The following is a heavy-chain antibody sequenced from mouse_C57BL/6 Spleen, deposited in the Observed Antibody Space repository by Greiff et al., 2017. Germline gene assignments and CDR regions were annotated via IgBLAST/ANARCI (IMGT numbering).Heavy chain of an antibody. CDR3: TTGPAVVAPRFAY. V-gene: IGHV14-1*01. CDR2: IDPADGDT. CDR1: GFNIKDYY. Sequence: VQLQQSGAELVRPGASVKLSCTASGFNIKDYYMHWVKQRPEQGLEWIGRIDPADGDTEYAPKFQGQATMTADKSSNTAYLQLSSLTSEDTAVYYCTTGPAVVAPRFAYWGQGTLVTVSA. J-gene: IGHJ3*01. D-gene: IGHD1-1*01.